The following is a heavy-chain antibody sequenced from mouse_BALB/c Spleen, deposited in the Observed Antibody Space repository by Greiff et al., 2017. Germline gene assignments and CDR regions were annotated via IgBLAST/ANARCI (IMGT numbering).Heavy chain of an antibody. V-gene: IGHV2-9*02. D-gene: IGHD2-2*01. CDR3: ARENYYCYDVTQAWFAY. Sequence: VKLMESGPGLVAPSQSLSITCTVSGFSLTSYGVHWVRQPPGKGLEWLGVIWAGGSTNYNSALMSRLSISKDNSKSQVFLKMNSLQTDDTAMYYCARENYYCYDVTQAWFAYWGQGTLVTVSA. CDR1: GFSLTSYG. CDR2: IWAGGST. J-gene: IGHJ3*01.